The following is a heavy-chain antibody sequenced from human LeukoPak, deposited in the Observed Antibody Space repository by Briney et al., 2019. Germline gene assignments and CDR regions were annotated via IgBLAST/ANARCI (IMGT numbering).Heavy chain of an antibody. V-gene: IGHV4-34*01. CDR3: ARRGGCARHTYYPCFDR. Sequence: SETLSLTCAVNGGAFSGYYWSWIRQSPGKGLEWIGQIDHIGTINYNPSLNSRVTMSVDTSKKQVSLRLNSVTAADTAVYYCARRGGCARHTYYPCFDRWARDPWSSSPQ. J-gene: IGHJ5*02. CDR1: GGAFSGYY. CDR2: IDHIGTI. D-gene: IGHD3-22*01.